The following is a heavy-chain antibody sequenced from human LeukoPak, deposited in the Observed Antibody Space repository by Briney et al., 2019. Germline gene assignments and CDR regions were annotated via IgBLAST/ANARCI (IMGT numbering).Heavy chain of an antibody. Sequence: ASVKVSCKASGYTFTSYGISWVRQAPGQGLEWMGWISAYNGNTNYAQKLQGRVTMTTDTSTSTAYMELRSLRSDDTAVYYCARADYYDSSGYYTPNDYWGQGTLVTVSS. V-gene: IGHV1-18*01. J-gene: IGHJ4*02. CDR3: ARADYYDSSGYYTPNDY. CDR1: GYTFTSYG. D-gene: IGHD3-22*01. CDR2: ISAYNGNT.